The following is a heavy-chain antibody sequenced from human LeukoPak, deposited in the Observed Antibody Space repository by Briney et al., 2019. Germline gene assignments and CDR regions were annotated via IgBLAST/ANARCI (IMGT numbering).Heavy chain of an antibody. CDR3: ARKYSSWLQLLPFDY. V-gene: IGHV1-2*02. Sequence: ASVKVSCKASGYTFTGYYMHWVRQAPGQGLEWMGWINSNSGGTNYAQKFQGRVTMTRDTSISTAYMELSRLRSDGTAVYYCARKYSSWLQLLPFDYWGQGTLVTVSS. D-gene: IGHD5-24*01. CDR2: INSNSGGT. J-gene: IGHJ4*02. CDR1: GYTFTGYY.